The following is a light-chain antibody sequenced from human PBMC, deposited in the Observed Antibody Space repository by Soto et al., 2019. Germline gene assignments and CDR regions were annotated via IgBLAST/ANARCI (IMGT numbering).Light chain of an antibody. CDR3: SSYAAKNNGVV. V-gene: IGLV2-8*01. CDR1: SNDVGGYNF. J-gene: IGLJ2*01. CDR2: EVS. Sequence: QSALTQPPSASGSPGQSVTISCTGTSNDVGGYNFVSWYQQHPGKAPKLMIYEVSKRPSGVPDRFSGSKSGNTASLTVSGLQTEDEADYYCSSYAAKNNGVVIGGGTKLTVL.